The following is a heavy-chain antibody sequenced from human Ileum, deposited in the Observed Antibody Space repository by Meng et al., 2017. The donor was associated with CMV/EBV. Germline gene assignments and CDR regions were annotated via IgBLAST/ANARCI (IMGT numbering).Heavy chain of an antibody. CDR2: IYYSGST. CDR3: ARQTYGGNSREYYFDY. V-gene: IGHV4-30-4*08. CDR1: GGSISSGDYY. J-gene: IGHJ4*02. D-gene: IGHD4-23*01. Sequence: VQPEGPGPGLVKPSQTLSLTCIVSGGSISSGDYYWSWIRQPPGKGLEWIGYIYYSGSTYYNPSLKSRLTISLDTSKNQFSLKLSSVTAADTGVYYCARQTYGGNSREYYFDYWGQGTLVTVSS.